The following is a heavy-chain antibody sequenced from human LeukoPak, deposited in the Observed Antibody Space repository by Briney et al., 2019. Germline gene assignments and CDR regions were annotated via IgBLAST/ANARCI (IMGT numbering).Heavy chain of an antibody. V-gene: IGHV3-48*04. CDR3: ARGIVGATTDAFDI. J-gene: IGHJ3*02. D-gene: IGHD1-26*01. Sequence: GGSLRLSCAASGFTFSSYSMTWVRQAPGKGLEWISYIRSSGSPIYYADSVRGRFTISKDNAKNSLYLQMNSLRAEDTAVYYCARGIVGATTDAFDIWGQGTMVTVSS. CDR2: IRSSGSPI. CDR1: GFTFSSYS.